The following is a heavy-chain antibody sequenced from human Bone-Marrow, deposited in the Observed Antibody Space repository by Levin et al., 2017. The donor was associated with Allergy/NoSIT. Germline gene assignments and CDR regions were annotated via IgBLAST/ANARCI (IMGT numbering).Heavy chain of an antibody. V-gene: IGHV4-59*12. J-gene: IGHJ6*03. CDR2: VYFIGST. CDR3: ARTVKAGSTRYVGYYYYMDV. D-gene: IGHD6-13*01. CDR1: GGSISYYY. Sequence: GSLRLSCTVSGGSISYYYWSWIRQSPGKGLEWIGYVYFIGSTKYNPSLESRVTISVDTSKNQFSLKLRSVTAADTAVYYCARTVKAGSTRYVGYYYYMDVWGKGTTVTVPS.